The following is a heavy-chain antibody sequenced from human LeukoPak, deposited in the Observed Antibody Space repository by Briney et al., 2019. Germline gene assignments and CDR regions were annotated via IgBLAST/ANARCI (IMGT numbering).Heavy chain of an antibody. Sequence: PGGSLRLFCAASGFTFSSYEMNWVRQAPGKGLQGVAVISYDGTNEYYADSVKGRFTISRDNSKNKVSLQMSSLRPEDTAVYFCARDRSLSSFGELFLWGQGTRVTVSS. D-gene: IGHD3-10*01. J-gene: IGHJ1*01. V-gene: IGHV3-30*15. CDR1: GFTFSSYE. CDR3: ARDRSLSSFGELFL. CDR2: ISYDGTNE.